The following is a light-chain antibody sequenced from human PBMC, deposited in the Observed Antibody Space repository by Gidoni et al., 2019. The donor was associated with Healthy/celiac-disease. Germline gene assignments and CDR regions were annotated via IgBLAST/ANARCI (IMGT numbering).Light chain of an antibody. CDR2: EVT. V-gene: IGLV2-14*01. Sequence: QSALTQPASASGSPGQSITISCTGTRSDVGGYNYVSWYQQHPGKAPKLMIYEVTNRPSGVSNRFSGSKSGNTASLIISGLQTEDEADYYCSSYTGSSTRYVFGTGTRVTVL. J-gene: IGLJ1*01. CDR1: RSDVGGYNY. CDR3: SSYTGSSTRYV.